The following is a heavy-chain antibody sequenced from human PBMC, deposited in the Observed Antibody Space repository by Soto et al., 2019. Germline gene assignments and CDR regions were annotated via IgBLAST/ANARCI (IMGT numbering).Heavy chain of an antibody. CDR2: IYYSGST. CDR1: GGSTSSSSYY. V-gene: IGHV4-39*01. CDR3: ARSGYSYGAYYYYGMDV. D-gene: IGHD5-18*01. Sequence: SETLSLTCTVSGGSTSSSSYYWGWIRQPPGKGLEWIGSIYYSGSTYYNPSLKSRVTISVDTSKNQFSLRLSSVTAADTAVYYCARSGYSYGAYYYYGMDVWGQGTTVTVSS. J-gene: IGHJ6*02.